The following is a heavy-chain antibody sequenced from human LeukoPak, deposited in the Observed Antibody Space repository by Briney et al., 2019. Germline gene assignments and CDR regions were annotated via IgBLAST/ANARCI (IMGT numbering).Heavy chain of an antibody. CDR3: ARGRYSSSWYLVGNWFDP. V-gene: IGHV1-69*05. CDR2: IIPIFGTA. CDR1: GGPFSSYA. D-gene: IGHD6-13*01. J-gene: IGHJ5*02. Sequence: PGSSVKISCKASGGPFSSYAISWVRQAPGQGLEWMGRIIPIFGTANYAQKFQGRVTITTDESTSTAYMELSSLRSEDTAVYYCARGRYSSSWYLVGNWFDPWGQGTLVTVSS.